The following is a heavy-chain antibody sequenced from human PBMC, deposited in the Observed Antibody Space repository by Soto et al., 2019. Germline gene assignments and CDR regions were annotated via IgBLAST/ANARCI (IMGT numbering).Heavy chain of an antibody. CDR1: GFTFSSYG. Sequence: QVQLVESGGGVVQPGRSLRLSCAASGFTFSSYGMHWVRQAPGKGLEWVAVIWYDGSNKYYADSVKGRFTISRDNSKNXLXQQMNSLRAEDTAVYYCAREQWVGAKLFYYYYGMDVWGQGTTVTVSS. CDR3: AREQWVGAKLFYYYYGMDV. J-gene: IGHJ6*02. D-gene: IGHD1-7*01. V-gene: IGHV3-33*01. CDR2: IWYDGSNK.